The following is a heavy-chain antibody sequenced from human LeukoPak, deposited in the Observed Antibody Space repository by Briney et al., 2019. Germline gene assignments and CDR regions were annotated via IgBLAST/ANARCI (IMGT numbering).Heavy chain of an antibody. Sequence: SETLSLTCAVSGGSISSGGYSWSWIRQPPGKGLEWIGYIYHSGSTYYNPSLKSRVTISVDRSKNQFSLKLSSVTAADTAVYHCARSYYAFWSGYYPFDYWGPGTLVTVSS. CDR2: IYHSGST. CDR1: GGSISSGGYS. D-gene: IGHD3-3*01. CDR3: ARSYYAFWSGYYPFDY. J-gene: IGHJ4*02. V-gene: IGHV4-30-2*01.